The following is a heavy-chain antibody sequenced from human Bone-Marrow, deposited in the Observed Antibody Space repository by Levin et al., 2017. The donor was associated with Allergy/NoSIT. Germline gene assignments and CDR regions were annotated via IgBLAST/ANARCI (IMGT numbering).Heavy chain of an antibody. CDR3: ARDGVDCSGGSGYYYYGMDV. V-gene: IGHV3-30*04. CDR1: GFTFSSYA. D-gene: IGHD2-15*01. J-gene: IGHJ6*02. CDR2: ISYDGSNK. Sequence: GGSLRLSCAASGFTFSSYAMHWVRQAPGKGLEWVAVISYDGSNKYYADSVKGRFTISRDNSKNTLYLQMNSLRAEDTAVYYCARDGVDCSGGSGYYYYGMDVWGQGTTVTVSS.